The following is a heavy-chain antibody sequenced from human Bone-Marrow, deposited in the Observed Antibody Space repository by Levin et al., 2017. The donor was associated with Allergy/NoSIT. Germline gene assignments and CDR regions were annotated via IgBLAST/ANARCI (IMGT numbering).Heavy chain of an antibody. CDR3: ARDRVRWEREGGSFEV. D-gene: IGHD1-26*01. CDR1: GGDFKSYN. J-gene: IGHJ3*01. Sequence: SVKVSCKASGGDFKSYNIHWVRHAPGHGLEWIGAIIPIFGAPNYAQNFQDRVTLSASESSTTAYLELTSLKREDTAVYYCARDRVRWEREGGSFEVWGQGTKIIVSS. CDR2: IIPIFGAP. V-gene: IGHV1-69*13.